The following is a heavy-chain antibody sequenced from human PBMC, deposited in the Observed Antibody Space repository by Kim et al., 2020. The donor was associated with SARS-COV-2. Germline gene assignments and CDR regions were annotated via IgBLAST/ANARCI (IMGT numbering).Heavy chain of an antibody. J-gene: IGHJ4*02. CDR1: GFTFSSYA. Sequence: GGSLRLSCAASGFTFSSYAMSWVRQAPGKGLEWVSAISGSGGSTYYADSVKGRFTISRDNSKNTLYLQMNSLRAEDTAVYYCAKSPIYGSGSYYKAYYFDYWGQGTLVTVSS. CDR3: AKSPIYGSGSYYKAYYFDY. CDR2: ISGSGGST. V-gene: IGHV3-23*01. D-gene: IGHD3-10*01.